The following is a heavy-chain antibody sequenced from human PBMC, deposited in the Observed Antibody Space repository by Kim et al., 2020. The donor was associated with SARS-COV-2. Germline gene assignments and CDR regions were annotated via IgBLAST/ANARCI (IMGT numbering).Heavy chain of an antibody. Sequence: SETLSLTCAVYGGSFSGYYWSCIRQPPGKGLEWIGEINHSGSTNYNPSLKSRVTISVDTSKNQFSLKLISVTAADTAVYYWARAVRPSSWYGWSWFDPWGQGTLVTVSS. V-gene: IGHV4-34*01. CDR1: GGSFSGYY. CDR3: ARAVRPSSWYGWSWFDP. D-gene: IGHD6-13*01. J-gene: IGHJ5*02. CDR2: INHSGST.